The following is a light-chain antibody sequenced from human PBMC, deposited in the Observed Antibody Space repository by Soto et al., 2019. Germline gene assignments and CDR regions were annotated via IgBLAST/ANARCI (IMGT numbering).Light chain of an antibody. CDR3: QQADSFPLS. J-gene: IGKJ4*01. V-gene: IGKV1-12*01. CDR1: QSIYKW. Sequence: DIQITQSPSSVSASIGDRVTISCRSSQSIYKWLVWYQQKPGKAPKLLIYAASSLQSGVPSRFSGSGYGTDFTLTISSLQPEDFATYYCQQADSFPLSLGGGTKVDIK. CDR2: AAS.